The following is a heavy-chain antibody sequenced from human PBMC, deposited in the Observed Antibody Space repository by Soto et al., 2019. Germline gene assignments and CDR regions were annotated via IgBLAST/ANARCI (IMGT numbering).Heavy chain of an antibody. CDR2: INPSGGST. Sequence: ASVKVSCKASGYTFTSYYMHWVRQAPGQGLEWMGIINPSGGSTSYAQKFQGRVTMTRDTSTSTVYMELSSLRSEDTAVYYCARDVAARYYYYYYGIDVWGQGTTVTVSS. CDR1: GYTFTSYY. D-gene: IGHD6-6*01. CDR3: ARDVAARYYYYYYGIDV. V-gene: IGHV1-46*01. J-gene: IGHJ6*02.